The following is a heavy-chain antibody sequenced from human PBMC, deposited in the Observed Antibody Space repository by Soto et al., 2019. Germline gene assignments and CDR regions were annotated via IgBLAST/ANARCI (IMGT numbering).Heavy chain of an antibody. Sequence: QVQLVQSGAEVQKPGSSVKVSCKASGGTFSSYAISWVRQAPGQGLEWMGGIIPIFGTANYAQKFQGRVTITADESASTAYMELTSLRSEDTSVYYCAIDSNSSDDYYYSYYGRDVWRQGTTVTFSS. CDR1: GGTFSSYA. D-gene: IGHD6-19*01. J-gene: IGHJ6*01. CDR3: AIDSNSSDDYYYSYYGRDV. CDR2: IIPIFGTA. V-gene: IGHV1-69*01.